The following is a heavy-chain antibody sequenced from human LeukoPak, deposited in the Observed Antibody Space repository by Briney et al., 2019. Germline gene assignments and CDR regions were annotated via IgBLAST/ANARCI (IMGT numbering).Heavy chain of an antibody. CDR3: TRGTYGDYLYYYYYMDV. Sequence: PGRSLRLSCTGSGFTFGDYAMSYFRQAPGKGLEWVGFIRSTAHGGTTEYAASVKGRFTISRDDSKSIAYLQMNSLKTEDTAVYYCTRGTYGDYLYYYYYMDVWGKGTTVTVSS. V-gene: IGHV3-49*03. CDR2: IRSTAHGGTT. J-gene: IGHJ6*03. CDR1: GFTFGDYA. D-gene: IGHD4-17*01.